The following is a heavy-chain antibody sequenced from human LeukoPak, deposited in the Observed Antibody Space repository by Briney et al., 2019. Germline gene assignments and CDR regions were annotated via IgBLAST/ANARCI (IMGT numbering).Heavy chain of an antibody. CDR1: GNSISSGDNY. CDR3: ARIRVNVVPAATGAFDI. D-gene: IGHD2-2*01. Sequence: PSQTLSLTCTVPGNSISSGDNYWSWIRQPAGKGVEWIGRIYTSGSTNYNPSLKSRVTMSVDTSKNQFSLKLSSVTAEDTAVYYCARIRVNVVPAATGAFDIWGQGTMVTVSS. CDR2: IYTSGST. J-gene: IGHJ3*02. V-gene: IGHV4-61*02.